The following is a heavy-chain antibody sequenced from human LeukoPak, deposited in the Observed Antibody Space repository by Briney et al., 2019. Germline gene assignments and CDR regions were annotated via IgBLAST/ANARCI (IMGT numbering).Heavy chain of an antibody. CDR3: ARARPFGGGDHGDY. V-gene: IGHV3-48*01. J-gene: IGHJ4*02. CDR2: ISSSSSTI. CDR1: GFTFSSYS. D-gene: IGHD4-17*01. Sequence: GGSLRLSRAASGFTFSSYSMNWVRQAPGKGLEWVSYISSSSSTIYYADSVKGRFTISRDNAKNSLYLQMNSLRAEDTAVYYCARARPFGGGDHGDYWGQGTLVTVSS.